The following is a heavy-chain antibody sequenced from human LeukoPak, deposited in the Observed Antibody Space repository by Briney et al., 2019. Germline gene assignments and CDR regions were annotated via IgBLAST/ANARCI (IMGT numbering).Heavy chain of an antibody. CDR3: FPIFDAA. J-gene: IGHJ5*02. CDR2: IDNDGTGT. V-gene: IGHV3-74*01. CDR1: GFRLSDYW. D-gene: IGHD3-3*01. Sequence: PGGSLRLSCAASGFRLSDYWMHWVRQVPGKGLVWVSGIDNDGTGTSYADSVKGRFTISRDSAKNRLYLQMNSLRAEDTAVYYCFPIFDAAWGQGTLVTASS.